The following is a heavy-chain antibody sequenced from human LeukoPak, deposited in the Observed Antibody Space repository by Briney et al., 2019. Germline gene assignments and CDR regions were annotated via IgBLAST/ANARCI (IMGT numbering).Heavy chain of an antibody. D-gene: IGHD3-22*01. Sequence: GSLRLSCAASGFTFSSYSMNWVRQAPGKGLEWVSSIIYSSSSIYYADSVKGRFTHSRSNAKNSLYLQMNSLRAEDTAVYYCARDRARSYYYDSSGYYSPFDYWGQGTLVTVS. J-gene: IGHJ4*02. CDR1: GFTFSSYS. CDR3: ARDRARSYYYDSSGYYSPFDY. V-gene: IGHV3-21*01. CDR2: IIYSSSSI.